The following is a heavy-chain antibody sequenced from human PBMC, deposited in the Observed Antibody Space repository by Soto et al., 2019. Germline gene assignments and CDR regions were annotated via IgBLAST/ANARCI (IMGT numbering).Heavy chain of an antibody. CDR3: ARDKSHYGSGSYPVLYYYYGMDV. J-gene: IGHJ6*02. Sequence: ASVKVSCKASGYTFTSYAMHWVRQAPGQRLEWMGWINAGNGNTKYSQKFQGRVTITRDTSASTAYMELSSLRSEDTAVYYCARDKSHYGSGSYPVLYYYYGMDVCGQGTTVTVSS. CDR2: INAGNGNT. CDR1: GYTFTSYA. V-gene: IGHV1-3*01. D-gene: IGHD3-10*01.